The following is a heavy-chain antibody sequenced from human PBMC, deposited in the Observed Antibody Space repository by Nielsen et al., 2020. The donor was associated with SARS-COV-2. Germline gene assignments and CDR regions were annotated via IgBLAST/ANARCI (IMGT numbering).Heavy chain of an antibody. Sequence: SLKISCAASGFTFDDYAMHWVRQAPGKGLEWVSGISWNSGSIGYADSVKGRFTISRDNAKNSLYLQMNSLRAEDTAVYYCARYGYDYVWGSPPQGAFDIWGQGTMVTVSS. CDR2: ISWNSGSI. CDR3: ARYGYDYVWGSPPQGAFDI. J-gene: IGHJ3*02. D-gene: IGHD3-16*01. V-gene: IGHV3-9*01. CDR1: GFTFDDYA.